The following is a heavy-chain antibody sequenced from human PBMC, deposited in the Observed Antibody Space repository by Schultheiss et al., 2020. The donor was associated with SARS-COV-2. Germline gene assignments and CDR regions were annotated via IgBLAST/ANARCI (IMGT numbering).Heavy chain of an antibody. CDR2: IYLSGST. CDR1: GGSISSGSYY. Sequence: LRLSCAVSGGSISSGSYYWSWIRQPPGTGLEWIGYIYLSGSTHYNPSLKSRPSISIDTSKNQFSLKLSSVTAADTAVYYCARGGDFFDYWGQGTLVTVSS. V-gene: IGHV4-30-4*01. CDR3: ARGGDFFDY. D-gene: IGHD3-3*01. J-gene: IGHJ4*02.